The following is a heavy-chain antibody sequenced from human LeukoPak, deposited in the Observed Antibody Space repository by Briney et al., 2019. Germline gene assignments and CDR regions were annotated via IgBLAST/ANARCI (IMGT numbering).Heavy chain of an antibody. V-gene: IGHV1-69*04. Sequence: ASVKVSFKASGGTFSSYAISWVRQAPGQGLEWIGRIIPIFGIANYAQKFQGRVTITADKSTSTASMELSSLRCEDTAVYYCERVADGDYGGWFDPWGQGTLVPVSS. CDR2: IIPIFGIA. CDR3: ERVADGDYGGWFDP. CDR1: GGTFSSYA. J-gene: IGHJ5*02. D-gene: IGHD4-17*01.